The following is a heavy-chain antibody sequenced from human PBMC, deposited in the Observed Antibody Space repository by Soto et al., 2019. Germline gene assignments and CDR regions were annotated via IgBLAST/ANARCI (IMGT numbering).Heavy chain of an antibody. CDR2: INHSGST. J-gene: IGHJ4*02. CDR1: GGSFSGYY. V-gene: IGHV4-34*01. Sequence: PSETLSLTCAVYGGSFSGYYWSWIRQPPGKGLEWIGEINHSGSTNYNPSLKSRVTISVDTSKNQFSLKLSSVTAADTAVYYCARSPGYCSSTSCYERYFDYWGQGTLVTVSS. CDR3: ARSPGYCSSTSCYERYFDY. D-gene: IGHD2-2*01.